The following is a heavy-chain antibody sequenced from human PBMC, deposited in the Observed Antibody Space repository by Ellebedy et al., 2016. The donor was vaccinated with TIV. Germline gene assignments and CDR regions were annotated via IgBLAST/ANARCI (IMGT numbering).Heavy chain of an antibody. D-gene: IGHD3-22*01. J-gene: IGHJ4*02. CDR2: INPKNGDT. Sequence: AASVKVSCKASGYTFIGYYMHWVRQAPGQGLEWMGWINPKNGDTSYAQKFQGRVTVTGDTSISTAYMELSRLISDDTAVYYCVRDLTNYGSSSYWGQGTLVTVSS. V-gene: IGHV1-2*02. CDR1: GYTFIGYY. CDR3: VRDLTNYGSSSY.